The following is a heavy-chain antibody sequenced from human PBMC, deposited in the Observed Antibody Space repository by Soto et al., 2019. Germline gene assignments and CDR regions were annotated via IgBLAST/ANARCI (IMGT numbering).Heavy chain of an antibody. CDR3: AHDLLDTARVGAIGY. D-gene: IGHD5-18*01. V-gene: IGHV1-2*02. J-gene: IGHJ4*02. CDR2: INPNNGGT. CDR1: GYTFTGYY. Sequence: ASVKVSCKASGYTFTGYYMHWVRQAPGQGLEWMGWINPNNGGTNYAQKFQGRVTMTRDTSISTAYMELSRLRSDDTAVYYCAHDLLDTARVGAIGYWGQGTLVTVSS.